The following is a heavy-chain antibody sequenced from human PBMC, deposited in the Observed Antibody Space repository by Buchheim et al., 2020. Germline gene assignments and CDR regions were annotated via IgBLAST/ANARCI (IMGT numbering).Heavy chain of an antibody. CDR3: ARQEGGYYYCYGMDV. V-gene: IGHV3-7*01. CDR1: GFTFSSYW. Sequence: EVQLVESGGGLVQPGGSLRLSCAASGFTFSSYWMSWVRQAPGKGLEWVANIKQDGSEKYYVDSVKGRFTISRDNAKNSLYLQMNSLGAEDAAVYYCARQEGGYYYCYGMDVWGQGTT. CDR2: IKQDGSEK. D-gene: IGHD3-16*01. J-gene: IGHJ6*02.